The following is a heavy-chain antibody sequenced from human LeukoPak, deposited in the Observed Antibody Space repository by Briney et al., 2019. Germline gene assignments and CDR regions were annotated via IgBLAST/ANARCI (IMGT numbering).Heavy chain of an antibody. V-gene: IGHV3-30*18. J-gene: IGHJ4*02. D-gene: IGHD4-17*01. CDR2: ISDDGRNK. CDR3: AKRPSDYGDYVTYFDY. Sequence: GGSLRLSCAASGFSFISYGMHRVRQAPGKGLEWVGVISDDGRNKKYADSVKGRFTISRDNSKDTLYLQMNSLRDEDTAVYYCAKRPSDYGDYVTYFDYWGQGTLVTVSS. CDR1: GFSFISYG.